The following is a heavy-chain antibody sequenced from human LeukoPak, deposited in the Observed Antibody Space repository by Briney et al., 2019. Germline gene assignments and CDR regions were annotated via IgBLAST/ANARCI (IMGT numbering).Heavy chain of an antibody. CDR2: INLNSGGT. Sequence: ASVKVSCKASGYTFTDYYMHWVRLAPGQGLEWMGWINLNSGGTNYAQKFQGRVTMTRDTSISTAYMELSSLRSEDTAVYYCARVNGYYYDSSGYYFDWFDPWGQGTLVTVSS. D-gene: IGHD3-22*01. CDR3: ARVNGYYYDSSGYYFDWFDP. V-gene: IGHV1-2*02. J-gene: IGHJ5*02. CDR1: GYTFTDYY.